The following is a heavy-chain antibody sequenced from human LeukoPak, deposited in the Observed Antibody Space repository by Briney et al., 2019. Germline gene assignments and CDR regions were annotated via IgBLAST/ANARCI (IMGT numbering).Heavy chain of an antibody. V-gene: IGHV3-74*01. D-gene: IGHD3-10*01. CDR2: INSDGSST. Sequence: PGGSLRLSCAASGFTFSSYWMHWVRQAPGKVLVWVSCINSDGSSTSYADSVKGRFTISRDNAKNTLYLQMNSLRVEDTAVYYCARALGSGWVYFLGGQGTLVTVSS. J-gene: IGHJ4*02. CDR1: GFTFSSYW. CDR3: ARALGSGWVYFL.